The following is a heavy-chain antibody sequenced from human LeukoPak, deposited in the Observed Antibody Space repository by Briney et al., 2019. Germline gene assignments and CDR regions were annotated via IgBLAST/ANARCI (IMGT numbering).Heavy chain of an antibody. CDR2: ISYDGSNK. J-gene: IGHJ4*02. CDR3: ARGRITMVRGVFDY. Sequence: GGSLRLSCAASGFTFSSYAMHWVRQAPGKGLEWVAVISYDGSNKYYADSVKGRFTISRDNSKNTVYLQMNSLRAEDTAVYYCARGRITMVRGVFDYWGQGTLVTVSS. V-gene: IGHV3-30*04. CDR1: GFTFSSYA. D-gene: IGHD3-10*01.